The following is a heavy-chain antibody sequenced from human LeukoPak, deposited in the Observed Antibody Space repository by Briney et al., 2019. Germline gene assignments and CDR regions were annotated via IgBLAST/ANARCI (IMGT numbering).Heavy chain of an antibody. CDR1: GGSFSGYY. V-gene: IGHV4-34*01. CDR3: ARGYTWIHFDY. D-gene: IGHD5-18*01. CDR2: INHSGST. J-gene: IGHJ4*02. Sequence: SETLSLTCAVYGGSFSGYYWSWLRQPPEKGLEWIGEINHSGSTNYNPSLKSRVTISVDTSKNQFSLKLSSVTAADTAVYYCARGYTWIHFDYWGQGTLVTVSS.